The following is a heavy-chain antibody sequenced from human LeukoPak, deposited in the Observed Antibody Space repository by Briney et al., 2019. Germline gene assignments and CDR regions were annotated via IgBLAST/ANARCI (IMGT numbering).Heavy chain of an antibody. CDR3: ARDRRDSNPTQFYDAFDI. CDR1: GASITSRIW. V-gene: IGHV4-4*02. Sequence: SETLSLTCVVSGASITSRIWWSWVRQPPGKGLEWIGEISHTGSIDYTPSLKSRATISLDKSKNQFSLKLSSVTAADTAVYYCARDRRDSNPTQFYDAFDIWGQGTMVTVSS. J-gene: IGHJ3*02. D-gene: IGHD4-11*01. CDR2: ISHTGSI.